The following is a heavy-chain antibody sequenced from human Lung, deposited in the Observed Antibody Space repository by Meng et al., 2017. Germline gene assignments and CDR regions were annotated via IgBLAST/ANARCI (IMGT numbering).Heavy chain of an antibody. D-gene: IGHD5-24*01. Sequence: EVQLGESGGGLVQPGGSLRLACAASGFTFSTYWMHWARQAPGEGLVWVSHINTDGSSTNYADSVKGRFTISRDNAKNTLYLQMNSLRAEDTAVYYCGRSDGYIRDWGQGTLVTVSS. V-gene: IGHV3-74*01. CDR1: GFTFSTYW. CDR2: INTDGSST. J-gene: IGHJ4*02. CDR3: GRSDGYIRD.